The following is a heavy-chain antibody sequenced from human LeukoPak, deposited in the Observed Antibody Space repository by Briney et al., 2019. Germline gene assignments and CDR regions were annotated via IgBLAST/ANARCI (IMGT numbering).Heavy chain of an antibody. D-gene: IGHD6-13*01. CDR2: IYYSGST. CDR1: GVSISSGGYY. Sequence: SETLSLTCTVSGVSISSGGYYWSWLRQHPGKGLEWIGYIYYSGSTYYNPSLKSRVTISVDTSKNQFSLKLSSVAAADTAVYYCARDRAAAGPGETEHAFDIWGQGTMVTVSS. CDR3: ARDRAAAGPGETEHAFDI. V-gene: IGHV4-31*03. J-gene: IGHJ3*02.